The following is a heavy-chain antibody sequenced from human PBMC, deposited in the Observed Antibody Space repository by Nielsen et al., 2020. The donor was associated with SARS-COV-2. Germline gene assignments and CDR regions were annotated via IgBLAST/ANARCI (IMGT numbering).Heavy chain of an antibody. V-gene: IGHV3-30*03. D-gene: IGHD2-15*01. CDR1: GFTFSSYG. J-gene: IGHJ4*02. CDR3: EGGGY. CDR2: ISYDGSNK. Sequence: GGSLRLSCAASGFTFSSYGMHWVRQAPGKGLEWVAVISYDGSNKYYADSVKGRFTISRDNAKNSLYLQMNSLRVEDSAVYYCEGGGYWGQGTLVTVSS.